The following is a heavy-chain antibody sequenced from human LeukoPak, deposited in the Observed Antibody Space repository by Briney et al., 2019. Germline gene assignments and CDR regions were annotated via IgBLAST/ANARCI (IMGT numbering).Heavy chain of an antibody. CDR1: GFTFSSYG. CDR3: AILAVASLHLDY. Sequence: GGSLRLSCAASGFTFSSYGMHWVRQAPGKGLQWVAFIRYDGSNKYYADSVKGRFTISRDNSKNTLYLQMNSLRAEDTAVYYCAILAVASLHLDYWGQGTLVTVSS. V-gene: IGHV3-30*02. D-gene: IGHD6-19*01. CDR2: IRYDGSNK. J-gene: IGHJ4*02.